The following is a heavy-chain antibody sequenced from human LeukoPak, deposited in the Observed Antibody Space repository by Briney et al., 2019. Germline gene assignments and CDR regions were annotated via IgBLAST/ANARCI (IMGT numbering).Heavy chain of an antibody. Sequence: GGSLRLSCKASGVTFSDYYMSWIRHAPGKGLEWIAYISGPGYPIYHADSVKGRFTISRDNAERSLYLQMNSLRVEDTAVYYCASVLGASLTIRFDLWGPGTLVTVSS. CDR1: GVTFSDYY. V-gene: IGHV3-11*01. CDR2: ISGPGYPI. D-gene: IGHD3-16*01. CDR3: ASVLGASLTIRFDL. J-gene: IGHJ5*02.